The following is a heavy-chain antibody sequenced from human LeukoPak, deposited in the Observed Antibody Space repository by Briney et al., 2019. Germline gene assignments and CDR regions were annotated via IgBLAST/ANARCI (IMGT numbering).Heavy chain of an antibody. V-gene: IGHV3-33*01. D-gene: IGHD2-15*01. J-gene: IGHJ6*02. CDR2: IWYDGSNK. Sequence: QPGRSLRLSCAASGFTSSSYGMHWVRQAPGKGLEWVAVIWYDGSNKYYADSVKGRFTISRDNSKNTLYLQMNSLRAEDTAVYYCASDLVVVVAAPMYYYYGMDVSGQGTTVTVSS. CDR3: ASDLVVVVAAPMYYYYGMDV. CDR1: GFTSSSYG.